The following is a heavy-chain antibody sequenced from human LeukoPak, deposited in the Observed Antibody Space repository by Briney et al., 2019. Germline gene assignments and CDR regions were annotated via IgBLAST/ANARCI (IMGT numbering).Heavy chain of an antibody. CDR3: ARRPLCNSTSCRRFDY. J-gene: IGHJ4*02. Sequence: PSETLSLTCAVYGGSFSGYYWSWIRQPPGKGLEWIGEINHSGSTNYNPSLKSRVTMSVDTSKNQFSLKLTSVTAADTAVYYCARRPLCNSTSCRRFDYWGQGTLVTVSS. V-gene: IGHV4-34*01. D-gene: IGHD2-2*01. CDR1: GGSFSGYY. CDR2: INHSGST.